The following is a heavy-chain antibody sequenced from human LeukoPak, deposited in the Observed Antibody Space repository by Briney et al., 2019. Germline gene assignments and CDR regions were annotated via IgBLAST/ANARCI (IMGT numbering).Heavy chain of an antibody. CDR2: ISYDGSNK. J-gene: IGHJ3*01. D-gene: IGHD1-26*01. V-gene: IGHV3-30*04. Sequence: GGSLRLSCAASGFTFSSYAMHWVRQAPGKGLEWVAVISYDGSNKYYADSVKGRFTISRDNSKNTLYLQMNSLRVEDTAVYYCAKVHLRIEIYAFDVWGQGTMVTVSS. CDR3: AKVHLRIEIYAFDV. CDR1: GFTFSSYA.